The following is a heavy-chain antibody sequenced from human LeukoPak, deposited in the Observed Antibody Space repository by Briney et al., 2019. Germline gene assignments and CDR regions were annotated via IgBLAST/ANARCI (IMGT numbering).Heavy chain of an antibody. CDR1: GFTFSSNW. CDR2: INSDGSYT. V-gene: IGHV3-74*01. Sequence: GGSLRLSCAASGFTFSSNWMHWVRQAPGKGLVWVSRINSDGSYTSYADTAKGRFTISRDNAKNTLYLQMNSLRVEDTALYYCARGDTNPFYWGQGTLVTVSS. CDR3: ARGDTNPFY. J-gene: IGHJ4*02. D-gene: IGHD2-8*01.